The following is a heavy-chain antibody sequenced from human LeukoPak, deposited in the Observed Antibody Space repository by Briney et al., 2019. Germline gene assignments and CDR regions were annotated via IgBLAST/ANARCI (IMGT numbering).Heavy chain of an antibody. V-gene: IGHV3-20*04. D-gene: IGHD6-13*01. CDR2: INWNGGST. J-gene: IGHJ6*03. Sequence: PGGSLRLSCAASGFIFSSYEMNWVRQAPGNGLEWVSGINWNGGSTGYADSVKGRFTISRDNAKNSLYLQMNSLRAEDTALYYCARYTSAANYYYYYMDVWGKGTTVTVSS. CDR1: GFIFSSYE. CDR3: ARYTSAANYYYYYMDV.